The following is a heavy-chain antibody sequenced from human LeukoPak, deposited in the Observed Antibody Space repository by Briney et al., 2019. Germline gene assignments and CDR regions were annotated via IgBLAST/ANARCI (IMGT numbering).Heavy chain of an antibody. Sequence: GGSLRLSCAASGFTFSSYAMSWVRQAPGRGLKWVSGISGSGGSTYYADSVKGRFTISRDNSKNTLYLQMNSLRAEDTAVYYCTKPKYSSSWYCDYWGQGTLVTVSS. CDR1: GFTFSSYA. CDR3: TKPKYSSSWYCDY. J-gene: IGHJ4*02. V-gene: IGHV3-23*01. D-gene: IGHD6-13*01. CDR2: ISGSGGST.